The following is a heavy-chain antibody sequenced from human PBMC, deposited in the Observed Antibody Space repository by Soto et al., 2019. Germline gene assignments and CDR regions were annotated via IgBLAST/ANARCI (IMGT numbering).Heavy chain of an antibody. CDR3: ARVAGCSSTGCYGRYFDY. CDR2: IYHSGST. Sequence: QVQLQESGPGLVKPSGTLSLTCAVSGGSISSSNWWSWVRQPPGKGLEWIGEIYHSGSTNYNPSLKSRVTISVDKSKNQFSLKLSSVTAADTAVYYCARVAGCSSTGCYGRYFDYWGQGTLVTVSS. D-gene: IGHD2-2*01. J-gene: IGHJ4*02. V-gene: IGHV4-4*02. CDR1: GGSISSSNW.